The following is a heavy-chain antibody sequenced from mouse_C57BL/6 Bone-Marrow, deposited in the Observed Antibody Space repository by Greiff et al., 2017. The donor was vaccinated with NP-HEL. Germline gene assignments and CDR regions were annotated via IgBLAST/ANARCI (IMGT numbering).Heavy chain of an antibody. CDR3: AREGTTVVARWVFDV. V-gene: IGHV1-81*01. J-gene: IGHJ1*03. D-gene: IGHD1-1*01. CDR2: IYPRSGNT. CDR1: GYTFTSYG. Sequence: VKLMESGAELARPGASVKLSCKASGYTFTSYGISWVKQRTGQGLEWIGEIYPRSGNTYYNEKFKGKATLTADKSSSTAYMELRSLTSEDSAVYFCAREGTTVVARWVFDVWGTGTTVTVSS.